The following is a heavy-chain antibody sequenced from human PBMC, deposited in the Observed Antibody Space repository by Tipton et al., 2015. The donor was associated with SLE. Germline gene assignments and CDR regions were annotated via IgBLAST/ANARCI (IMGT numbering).Heavy chain of an antibody. CDR3: ARGSGWYSYWYFDL. V-gene: IGHV4-59*01. J-gene: IGHJ2*01. CDR2: IHYSGTT. D-gene: IGHD6-19*01. CDR1: GGSISNYY. Sequence: TLSLTCTASGGSISNYYWSWIRQPPGKGLEWIGYIHYSGTTNYNPSLKSRVTISVDTSKNQFSLKLSSVTAADTAVYYCARGSGWYSYWYFDLWGRGTLVTVSS.